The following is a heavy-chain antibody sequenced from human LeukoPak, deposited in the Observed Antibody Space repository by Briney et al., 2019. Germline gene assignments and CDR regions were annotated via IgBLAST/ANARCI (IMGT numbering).Heavy chain of an antibody. CDR1: GFTFDDYA. D-gene: IGHD6-13*01. V-gene: IGHV3-9*01. J-gene: IGHJ1*01. CDR3: AKGGIGSSWFEYFQH. Sequence: GGSLRLSCAASGFTFDDYAMPWVRQAPGKGLEWVSGISWNSGSIGYADSVKGRFTISRDNAKNSLYLQMNSLRAEDTALYYCAKGGIGSSWFEYFQHWGQGTLVTVSS. CDR2: ISWNSGSI.